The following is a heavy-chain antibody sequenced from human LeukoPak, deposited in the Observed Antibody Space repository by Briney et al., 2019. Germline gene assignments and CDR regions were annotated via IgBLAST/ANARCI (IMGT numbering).Heavy chain of an antibody. J-gene: IGHJ4*02. CDR1: GGTFSKYT. D-gene: IGHD3-10*01. Sequence: ASVKVSCKASGGTFSKYTISWVRQRPGQGLEWMGGITPLFGTANYAQKFQGRVTITADESTSTAYMELSSLRSEDTAVYYCASSYGSGSYSIFDYWGQGTLVTVSS. CDR2: ITPLFGTA. V-gene: IGHV1-69*13. CDR3: ASSYGSGSYSIFDY.